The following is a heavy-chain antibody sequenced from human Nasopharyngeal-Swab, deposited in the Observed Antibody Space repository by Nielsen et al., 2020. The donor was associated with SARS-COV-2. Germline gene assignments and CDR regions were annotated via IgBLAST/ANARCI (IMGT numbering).Heavy chain of an antibody. D-gene: IGHD5-12*01. Sequence: WARQAPGQGLEWMGWMNPNSGNTGYAQKFQGRVTITRNTSISTAYMELSSLRSEDTAVYYCARVVGYSGYDLDYWGQGTLVTVSS. CDR2: MNPNSGNT. CDR3: ARVVGYSGYDLDY. J-gene: IGHJ4*02. V-gene: IGHV1-8*03.